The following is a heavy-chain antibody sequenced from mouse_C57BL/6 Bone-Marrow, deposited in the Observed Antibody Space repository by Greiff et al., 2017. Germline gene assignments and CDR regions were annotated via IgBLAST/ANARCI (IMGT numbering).Heavy chain of an antibody. CDR1: GYTFTSYW. Sequence: QVQLQQPGAELVRPGTSVKLSCKASGYTFTSYWMHWVKQRPGQGLEWIGVIDPSDSYTNYNQKFKGKATLTVDTSSSTAYMQLSSLTSEDSAVYYCAINPHYYGSSNWYFDVWGTGTTVTVSS. D-gene: IGHD1-1*01. V-gene: IGHV1-59*01. CDR3: AINPHYYGSSNWYFDV. CDR2: IDPSDSYT. J-gene: IGHJ1*03.